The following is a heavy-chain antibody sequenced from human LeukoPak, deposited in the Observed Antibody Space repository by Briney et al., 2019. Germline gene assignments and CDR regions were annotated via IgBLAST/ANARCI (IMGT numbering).Heavy chain of an antibody. CDR1: GFTLSNDW. Sequence: PGGSLRLSCVASGFTLSNDWMSWVRPTPGKGLEWVGRVKSKIEGGTIDYAAPVKGRFAISSDDSTNTLYLQMNSLKTEDTAVYYCTTDRRHWGQGTLVTVSS. V-gene: IGHV3-15*05. CDR3: TTDRRH. J-gene: IGHJ4*02. CDR2: VKSKIEGGTI.